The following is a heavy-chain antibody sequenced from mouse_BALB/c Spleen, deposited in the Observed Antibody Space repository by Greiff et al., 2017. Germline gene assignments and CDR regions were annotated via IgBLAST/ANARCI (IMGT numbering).Heavy chain of an antibody. CDR3: ARSDYYGSREDY. CDR2: INPGRGGT. CDR1: GYAFTNYL. Sequence: QVQLQQSGAELVRPGTSVTVSCKASGYAFTNYLIEWVKQRPGQGLEWIGVINPGRGGTNYNEKFKGKATLTADKSSSTAYMHLSSLTADDSAVYCCARSDYYGSREDYWGQGTTLTVSS. J-gene: IGHJ2*01. V-gene: IGHV1-54*01. D-gene: IGHD1-1*01.